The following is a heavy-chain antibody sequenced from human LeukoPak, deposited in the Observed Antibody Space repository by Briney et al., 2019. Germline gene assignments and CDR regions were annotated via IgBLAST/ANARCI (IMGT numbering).Heavy chain of an antibody. CDR3: VKGSGEMLPLVN. V-gene: IGHV1-18*01. D-gene: IGHD3-10*01. Sequence: ASVKVSCKTSGYTFSKFGITWVRQAPGQGLEWLGWISGFDGGTNSAEKLQGRVTLSIDKATTTAFMELRSLTSDDTAVYYCVKGSGEMLPLVNWGQGTPVTVSS. CDR1: GYTFSKFG. J-gene: IGHJ4*02. CDR2: ISGFDGGT.